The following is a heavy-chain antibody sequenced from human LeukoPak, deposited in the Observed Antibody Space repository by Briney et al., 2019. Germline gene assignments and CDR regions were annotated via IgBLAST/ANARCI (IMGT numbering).Heavy chain of an antibody. J-gene: IGHJ4*02. CDR3: RRRDY. CDR2: MNQDGSEK. Sequence: PGGSLRLSCAASGFTFSNYWMTWVRQAPGKGLEWVANMNQDGSEKYYVDSMKGRFTISRDNAKNSLYLQMNSLRAEDTAIYYCRRRDYWGQGTLVTVSS. CDR1: GFTFSNYW. V-gene: IGHV3-7*01.